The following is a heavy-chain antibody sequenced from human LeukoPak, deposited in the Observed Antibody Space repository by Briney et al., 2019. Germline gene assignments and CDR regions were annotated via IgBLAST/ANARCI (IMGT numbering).Heavy chain of an antibody. J-gene: IGHJ4*02. V-gene: IGHV3-30*04. Sequence: GGSLRLSCAASGFTFSSYAMHWVRQAPGKGLEWVALISYDGGNKYYGDSVKGRFTISRDNAKNSLYLQMNSLRAEDTAVYYCARDKRRMIGIAAAGLDYWGQGTLVTVSS. CDR3: ARDKRRMIGIAAAGLDY. D-gene: IGHD6-13*01. CDR1: GFTFSSYA. CDR2: ISYDGGNK.